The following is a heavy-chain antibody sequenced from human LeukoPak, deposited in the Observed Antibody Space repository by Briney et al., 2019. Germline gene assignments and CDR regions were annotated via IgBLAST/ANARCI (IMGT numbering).Heavy chain of an antibody. CDR2: IIPILGIA. Sequence: SVKVSCKASGYTFTSYGISWVRQAPGQGLEWMGRIIPILGIANYAQKFQGRVTITADKSTSTAYMELSSLRSEDTAVYYCARSCSGGSCYPDNWFDPWGQGTLVTVSS. CDR3: ARSCSGGSCYPDNWFDP. CDR1: GYTFTSYG. V-gene: IGHV1-69*04. J-gene: IGHJ5*02. D-gene: IGHD2-15*01.